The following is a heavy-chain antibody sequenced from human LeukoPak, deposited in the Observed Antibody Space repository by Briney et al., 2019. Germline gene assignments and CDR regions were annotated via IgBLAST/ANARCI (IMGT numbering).Heavy chain of an antibody. D-gene: IGHD5-12*01. J-gene: IGHJ4*02. CDR1: GFTFTSTY. Sequence: GGSLRLSCAASGFTFTSTYITGGRQAPGKGLEWVSVIYNGDDTNYADSVKGRFTISRDNSKNTLDLQMNSLRADDTAVYYCARASRWLYFDYWGQGTLVTVSS. CDR3: ARASRWLYFDY. CDR2: IYNGDDT. V-gene: IGHV3-66*01.